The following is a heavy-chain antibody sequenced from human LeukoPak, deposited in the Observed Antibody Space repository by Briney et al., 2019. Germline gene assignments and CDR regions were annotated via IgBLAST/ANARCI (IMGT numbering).Heavy chain of an antibody. CDR3: AKGYYYDSSGYYGPFDY. CDR2: ISGSGGST. V-gene: IGHV3-23*01. Sequence: TGGSLRLSCAASGFTFSSYAMSWVRQAPGKGLEWVSAISGSGGSTYYADSVKGRFTIPRDNSKNTLYLQMNSLRAEDTAVYYCAKGYYYDSSGYYGPFDYWGQGTLVTVSS. J-gene: IGHJ4*02. D-gene: IGHD3-22*01. CDR1: GFTFSSYA.